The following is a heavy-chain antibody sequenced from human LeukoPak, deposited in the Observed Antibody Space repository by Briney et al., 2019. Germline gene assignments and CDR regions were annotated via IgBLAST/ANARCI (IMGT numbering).Heavy chain of an antibody. CDR3: ARDHRYGGYDPHYSYGMDV. Sequence: SVKVSCKASGGTFSSYAISWVRQAPGQGLEWMGRIIPILGIANYAQKLQGRVTMTTDTSTSTAYMELRSLRSDDTAVYYCARDHRYGGYDPHYSYGMDVWAQGTTVTVSS. V-gene: IGHV1-69*04. CDR1: GGTFSSYA. D-gene: IGHD5-12*01. J-gene: IGHJ6*02. CDR2: IIPILGIA.